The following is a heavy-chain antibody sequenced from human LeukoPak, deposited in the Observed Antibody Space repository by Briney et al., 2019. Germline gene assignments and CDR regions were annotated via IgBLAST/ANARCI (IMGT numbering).Heavy chain of an antibody. CDR3: ARRVVPAAIRGWFDP. Sequence: KPSETLSLTCAVYGGSFSGYYWSRIRQPPGKGLEWIGGINHSGSTNYNPSLKSRVTISVDTSKNQFSLKLSSVTAADTAVYYCARRVVPAAIRGWFDPWGQGTLVTVSS. CDR2: INHSGST. CDR1: GGSFSGYY. V-gene: IGHV4-34*01. D-gene: IGHD2-2*02. J-gene: IGHJ5*02.